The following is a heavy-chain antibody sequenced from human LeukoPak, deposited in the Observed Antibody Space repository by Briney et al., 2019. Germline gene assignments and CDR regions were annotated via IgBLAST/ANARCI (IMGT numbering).Heavy chain of an antibody. CDR1: GFIFSSYW. CDR3: AKIPRRDGSMSHYYYYGVDV. Sequence: GGSLRLSCAASGFIFSSYWMTWVRQAPGKGLEWVAVISYDGSNKYYADSVKGRFTISRDNSKNTLYLQMNSLRAEDTAVYYCAKIPRRDGSMSHYYYYGVDVWGQGTTVTVSS. V-gene: IGHV3-30*18. J-gene: IGHJ6*02. D-gene: IGHD5-24*01. CDR2: ISYDGSNK.